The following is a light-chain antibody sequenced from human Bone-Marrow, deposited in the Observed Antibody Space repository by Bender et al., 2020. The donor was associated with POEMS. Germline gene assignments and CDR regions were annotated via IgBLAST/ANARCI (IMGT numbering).Light chain of an antibody. V-gene: IGLV2-14*02. CDR2: DVT. Sequence: QSALTQPASVSGSPGQSITISCTGTSSDVGTYSLVSWYQQHPGRAPKLIIYDVTTRPSGISDRFSGSKSGNTASLTVSGLQAEDEADYYCTSYGTDSRWVFGGGTKLTVL. CDR1: SSDVGTYSL. J-gene: IGLJ3*02. CDR3: TSYGTDSRWV.